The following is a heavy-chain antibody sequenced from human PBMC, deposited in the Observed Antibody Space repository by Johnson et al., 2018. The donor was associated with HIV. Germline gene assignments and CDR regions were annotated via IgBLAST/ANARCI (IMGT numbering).Heavy chain of an antibody. D-gene: IGHD6-6*01. V-gene: IGHV3-33*01. Sequence: QVQLVESGGGLVKPGRSLRLSCAASGFTFSTYGMHWVRQAPGKGLEWVAVMWYDGSNKYYADSVKGRFTISRDNSKNTLYLQMNSLRAEDTAVYYCASLSSSGTFDIWGQGTMVTVSS. CDR3: ASLSSSGTFDI. CDR2: MWYDGSNK. J-gene: IGHJ3*02. CDR1: GFTFSTYG.